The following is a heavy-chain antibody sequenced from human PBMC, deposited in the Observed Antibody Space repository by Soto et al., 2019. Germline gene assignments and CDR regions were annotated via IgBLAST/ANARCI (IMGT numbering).Heavy chain of an antibody. Sequence: PGESLKISCKGSGYSFTSYWIGWVRQMPGKGLEWMGIIYPGDSDTRYSPSFQGQVTISADKSISTAYLQWSSLKASDTAMYYCARQGSCIGSCYPNWFDPWGQGTLVTVSS. CDR2: IYPGDSDT. J-gene: IGHJ5*02. D-gene: IGHD2-15*01. CDR1: GYSFTSYW. CDR3: ARQGSCIGSCYPNWFDP. V-gene: IGHV5-51*01.